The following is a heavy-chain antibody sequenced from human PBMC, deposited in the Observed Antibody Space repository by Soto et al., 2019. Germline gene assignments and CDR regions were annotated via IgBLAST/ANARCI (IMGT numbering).Heavy chain of an antibody. Sequence: QVQLVQSGAEVKKPGSSVRVSCKASGDTFTFYSINWVRQAPGLGLEWMGRINPILSMSNYAQRFQGRVTVTTDXXTSTAYMELSSLRSEATAMYYCASSYGSGYRAFDYWGQGALVTVSS. CDR3: ASSYGSGYRAFDY. CDR1: GDTFTFYS. D-gene: IGHD3-10*01. V-gene: IGHV1-69*02. J-gene: IGHJ4*02. CDR2: INPILSMS.